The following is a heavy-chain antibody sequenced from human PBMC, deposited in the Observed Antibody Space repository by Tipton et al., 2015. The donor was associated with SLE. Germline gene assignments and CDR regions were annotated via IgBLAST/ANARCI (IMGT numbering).Heavy chain of an antibody. V-gene: IGHV4-59*11. D-gene: IGHD3-16*01. CDR3: ARGPQRGGRFQS. CDR1: GGSISSHY. Sequence: TLSLTCTVSGGSISSHYWSWIRQPPGKGLEWIGYIYYSGNTNYNPSLKSRVTISVDTSKKQFSLKLSSVTAADTAVYYCARGPQRGGRFQSWGQRTLVTVSS. CDR2: IYYSGNT. J-gene: IGHJ4*02.